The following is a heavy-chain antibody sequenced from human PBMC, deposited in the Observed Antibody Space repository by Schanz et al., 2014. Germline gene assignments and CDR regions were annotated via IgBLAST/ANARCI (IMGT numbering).Heavy chain of an antibody. CDR1: GFTFSSNA. D-gene: IGHD6-6*01. Sequence: EVQLLESGGGLVQPGGSLRLSCAASGFTFSSNAMCWVRQAPGKGLEWVSTITSNGGGTYYADSVKGRFTISRDNAKNTLYLQMNSLRVEATAEYYCAKNWKGHHITGRPGWSDGMDVWGQGTTVTVSS. CDR3: AKNWKGHHITGRPGWSDGMDV. J-gene: IGHJ6*02. V-gene: IGHV3-23*01. CDR2: ITSNGGGT.